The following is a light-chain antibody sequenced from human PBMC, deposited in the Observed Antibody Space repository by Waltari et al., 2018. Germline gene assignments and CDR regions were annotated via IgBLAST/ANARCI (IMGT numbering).Light chain of an antibody. CDR3: SSYTSSSTWVV. J-gene: IGLJ2*01. Sequence: QSALTQPPSLSGSPGQSVTIPCTGTSRDVGSYNRVSAYQQPPGTAPTLMIYEVSNRASGVPDRFSGSKSGNTASLTISGLQAEDEADYYCSSYTSSSTWVVFGGGTKLTVL. V-gene: IGLV2-18*02. CDR1: SRDVGSYNR. CDR2: EVS.